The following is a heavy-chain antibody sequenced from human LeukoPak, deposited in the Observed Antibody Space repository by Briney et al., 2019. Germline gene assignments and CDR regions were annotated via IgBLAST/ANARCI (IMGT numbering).Heavy chain of an antibody. CDR1: GYTFTGYY. V-gene: IGHV1-2*02. J-gene: IGHJ5*02. CDR2: INPNSGGT. D-gene: IGHD3-10*01. Sequence: ASVKVSCKASGYTFTGYYMHWVRQAPGQGLEWMGWINPNSGGTNYAQKFQGRVTMTRDTSISTAYMELSRLRSDDTAVYYCARGHTAASSRGGFDPWGQGTLVTVSS. CDR3: ARGHTAASSRGGFDP.